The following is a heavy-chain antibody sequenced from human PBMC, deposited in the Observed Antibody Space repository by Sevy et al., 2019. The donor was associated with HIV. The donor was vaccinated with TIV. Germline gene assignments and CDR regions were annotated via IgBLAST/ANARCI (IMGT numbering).Heavy chain of an antibody. CDR1: GYTFTSYG. CDR2: ISAYNGNT. Sequence: ASVKVSCKASGYTFTSYGISWVRQAPGQGLEGMGWISAYNGNTNYAQKLQGRVTMTTDTSTSTAYMELRSLGSDDTAVYYCAMGATTGLFDYWGQGTLVTVSS. CDR3: AMGATTGLFDY. D-gene: IGHD1-26*01. J-gene: IGHJ4*02. V-gene: IGHV1-18*01.